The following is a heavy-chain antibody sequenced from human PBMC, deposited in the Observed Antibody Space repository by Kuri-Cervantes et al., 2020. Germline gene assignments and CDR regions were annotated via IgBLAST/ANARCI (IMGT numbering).Heavy chain of an antibody. CDR2: IYHSGST. Sequence: SQTLSLTCAVSGGSISSGGYSWSWIRQPPGKGLEWIGYIYHSGSTYYNPSLKSRVTISVDTSKNQFSLKLSSVTAADTAVYYCARGNHNYGDWGFDYWGQGTLVTVSS. CDR3: ARGNHNYGDWGFDY. CDR1: GGSISSGGYS. D-gene: IGHD4-17*01. V-gene: IGHV4-30-2*01. J-gene: IGHJ4*02.